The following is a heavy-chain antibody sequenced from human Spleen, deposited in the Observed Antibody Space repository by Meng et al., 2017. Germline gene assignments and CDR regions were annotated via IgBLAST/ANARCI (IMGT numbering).Heavy chain of an antibody. CDR3: ASRRGYHGYDLGQFED. J-gene: IGHJ4*02. CDR2: IYYSGTT. D-gene: IGHD5-12*01. Sequence: SETLSLTCTVSGGSTSRYYWSWIRQPPGKGLEWIGYIYYSGTTNYNPSLMSRVTISLETSKNQFSLELGSVTAADTTVDYCASRRGYHGYDLGQFEDWGQGTLVTVSS. V-gene: IGHV4-59*01. CDR1: GGSTSRYY.